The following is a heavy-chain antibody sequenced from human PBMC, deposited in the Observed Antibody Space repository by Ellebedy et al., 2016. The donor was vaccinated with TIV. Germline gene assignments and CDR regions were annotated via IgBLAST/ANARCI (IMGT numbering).Heavy chain of an antibody. CDR1: GFTFRSHW. D-gene: IGHD3-10*01. CDR2: IKQDGTEE. CDR3: ARTYQTAMVRGVISPCDY. Sequence: GGSLRLXXPASGFTFRSHWMTWVRQAPGKGLEWVANIKQDGTEEYYVDSVKGRFTISRDNAKNSLYLQMNSLRAEDTAVYYCARTYQTAMVRGVISPCDYWGQGTLVTVSS. V-gene: IGHV3-7*01. J-gene: IGHJ4*02.